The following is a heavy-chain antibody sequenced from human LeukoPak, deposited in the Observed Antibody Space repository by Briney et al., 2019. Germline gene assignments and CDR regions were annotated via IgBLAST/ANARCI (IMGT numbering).Heavy chain of an antibody. V-gene: IGHV3-11*01. Sequence: GGSLRLSCAASGFTFSDYYMSWIRQAPGKGLEWISYISSSGSTIFYADSVKGRFTISRDNAKNSLYLQMNSLRAEDTAVYYCARSSSGWAAYFDYWGQGTLVTVSS. CDR1: GFTFSDYY. CDR3: ARSSSGWAAYFDY. CDR2: ISSSGSTI. J-gene: IGHJ4*02. D-gene: IGHD6-19*01.